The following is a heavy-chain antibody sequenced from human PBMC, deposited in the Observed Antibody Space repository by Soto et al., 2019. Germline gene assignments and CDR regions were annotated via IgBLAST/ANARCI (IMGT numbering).Heavy chain of an antibody. V-gene: IGHV3-23*01. J-gene: IGHJ3*02. CDR3: AHTRYYYGSGSYPDAFDI. CDR1: GFTFSSYA. D-gene: IGHD3-10*01. Sequence: GGSLRLSCAASGFTFSSYAMSWVRQAPGKGLEWVSAISGSGGSTYYADSVKGRFTISRDNSKNTLYLQMNSLRAEDTAVYYCAHTRYYYGSGSYPDAFDIWGQGTMVTVSS. CDR2: ISGSGGST.